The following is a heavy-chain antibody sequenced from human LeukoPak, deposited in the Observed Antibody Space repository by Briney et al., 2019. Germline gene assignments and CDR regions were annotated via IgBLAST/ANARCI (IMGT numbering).Heavy chain of an antibody. J-gene: IGHJ4*02. V-gene: IGHV3-23*01. Sequence: GGTLRLSCAASGFMFSSYGMSWVRQAPGKGLEWVSGISGSGGSTYYADSVKGGFTISRDNSKNTLYLQMNSLRAEDTAVFYCAKDGEFSPRNYYDVSGYPLFDYWGQGTLVTVSS. CDR3: AKDGEFSPRNYYDVSGYPLFDY. CDR2: ISGSGGST. CDR1: GFMFSSYG. D-gene: IGHD3-22*01.